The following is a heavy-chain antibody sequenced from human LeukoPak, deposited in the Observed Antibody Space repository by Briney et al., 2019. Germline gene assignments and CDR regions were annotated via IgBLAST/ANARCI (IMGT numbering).Heavy chain of an antibody. D-gene: IGHD3-22*01. CDR3: ARTDPPYYYDSVNWFDP. CDR2: IIPIFGTA. Sequence: SVKVSCKASGGTFSSYAISWVRQAPGQGLEWMGGIIPIFGTANYAQKFQGRVTITTDESTSTAYMELSSLRSEDTAVYYCARTDPPYYYDSVNWFDPWGQGTLVTVPS. CDR1: GGTFSSYA. J-gene: IGHJ5*02. V-gene: IGHV1-69*05.